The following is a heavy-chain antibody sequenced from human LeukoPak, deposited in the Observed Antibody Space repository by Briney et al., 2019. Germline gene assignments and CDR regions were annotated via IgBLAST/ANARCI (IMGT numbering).Heavy chain of an antibody. D-gene: IGHD6-13*01. V-gene: IGHV4-59*01. CDR1: GGSISSYY. J-gene: IGHJ4*02. Sequence: SETPSLTCTVSGGSISSYYWSWIRQPPGKGLEWIGYIYYSGSTNYNPSLKSRVTISVDTSKNQFSLKLSSVTAADTAVYYCARDSSTEPLAFDYWGQGTLVTVSS. CDR2: IYYSGST. CDR3: ARDSSTEPLAFDY.